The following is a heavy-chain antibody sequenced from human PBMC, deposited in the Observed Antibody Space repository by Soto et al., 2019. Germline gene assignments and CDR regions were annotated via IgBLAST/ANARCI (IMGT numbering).Heavy chain of an antibody. CDR2: INHNANT. CDR1: GGSFSGFY. J-gene: IGHJ6*02. Sequence: SSETLSLTCAVYGGSFSGFYWTWIRQPPGKGLEWIGEINHNANTNYNPSLESRVTISVDTPKNQFSLRLSSVTAADTAVYYCVRGGGSRTFFFYGMDVWGQGTTVTVS. V-gene: IGHV4-34*01. D-gene: IGHD1-26*01. CDR3: VRGGGSRTFFFYGMDV.